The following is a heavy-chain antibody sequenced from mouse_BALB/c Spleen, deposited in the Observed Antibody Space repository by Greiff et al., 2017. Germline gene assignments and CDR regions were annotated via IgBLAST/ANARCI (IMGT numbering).Heavy chain of an antibody. Sequence: VKLVESGPEVVRPGVSVKISCKGSGYTFTDYAMHWVKQSHAKSLEWIGVISTYNGNTNYNQKFKGKATMTVDKSSSTAYMELARLTSEDSAIYYCARFTTATEGAMDYWGQGTSVTVSS. V-gene: IGHV1-67*01. CDR1: GYTFTDYA. CDR2: ISTYNGNT. D-gene: IGHD1-2*01. J-gene: IGHJ4*01. CDR3: ARFTTATEGAMDY.